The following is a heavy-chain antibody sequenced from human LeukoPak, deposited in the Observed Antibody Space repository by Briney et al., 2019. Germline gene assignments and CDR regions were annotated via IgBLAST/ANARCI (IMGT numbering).Heavy chain of an antibody. CDR2: ISYSGST. CDR1: GGSVSNGSYY. D-gene: IGHD5-24*01. J-gene: IGHJ4*02. Sequence: PSETLSLTCTASGGSVSNGSYYWSWIRQPPGKGLEWIGHISYSGSTNYNPFLKSRVTMSVVTSKNHFSLRLSSVTAADTAVYYCARDPGRWQQLGYFDYWGQGSLVTVSS. CDR3: ARDPGRWQQLGYFDY. V-gene: IGHV4-61*03.